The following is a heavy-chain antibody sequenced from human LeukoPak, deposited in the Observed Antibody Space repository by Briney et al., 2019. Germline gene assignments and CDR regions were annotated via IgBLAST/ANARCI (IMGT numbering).Heavy chain of an antibody. D-gene: IGHD6-19*01. J-gene: IGHJ5*02. CDR2: ISDSGGST. CDR1: GFTFSNYD. CDR3: AKDLSRAVAADWFDP. Sequence: GGSLRLSCAASGFTFSNYDMSWVRQAPGKGLEWVSSISDSGGSTYYADSVKGRFTISRDNSKNTLYLQMANLRAADTAVYYCAKDLSRAVAADWFDPWDQGSLVTVSS. V-gene: IGHV3-23*01.